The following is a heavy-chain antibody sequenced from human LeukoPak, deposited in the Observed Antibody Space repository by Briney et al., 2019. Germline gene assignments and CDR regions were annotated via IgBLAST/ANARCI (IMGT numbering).Heavy chain of an antibody. CDR1: EFTVRNRY. J-gene: IGHJ2*01. D-gene: IGHD3-16*01. V-gene: IGHV3-66*02. CDR3: ARGGGYASFAGRYFDL. CDR2: IYADDSA. Sequence: GGSLRLSCAASEFTVRNRYMTWIRQAPGKGLEWVSLIYADDSAHYGDSVKGRFTISRSYSRNTLYLQMNNLRPEDTAVYYCARGGGYASFAGRYFDLWGRGALVTVSS.